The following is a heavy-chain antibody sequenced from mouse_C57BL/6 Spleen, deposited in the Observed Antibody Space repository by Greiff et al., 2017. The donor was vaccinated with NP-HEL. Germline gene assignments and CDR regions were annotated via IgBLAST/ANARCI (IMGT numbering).Heavy chain of an antibody. CDR3: ALANWSYAMDD. V-gene: IGHV1-7*01. CDR2: INPSSGYT. J-gene: IGHJ4*01. D-gene: IGHD4-1*01. Sequence: QVQLQQSGAELAKPGASVKLSCTASGYPFTSYWMHWVKQRPGQGLEWIGYINPSSGYTKYNQKFKDKATLTADKSSSTAYMQLSSLTYEDSAVYDCALANWSYAMDDWGQGTSGTVSS. CDR1: GYPFTSYW.